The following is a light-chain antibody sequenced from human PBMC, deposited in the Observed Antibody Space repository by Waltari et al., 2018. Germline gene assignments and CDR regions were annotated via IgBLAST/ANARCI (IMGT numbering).Light chain of an antibody. CDR3: AAWDDSLNGWV. CDR1: SSTLGSNT. V-gene: IGLV1-44*01. CDR2: SNN. Sequence: SVLTQPPSASGTPGQRVTISCSGSSSTLGSNTLNWYPPLPGTAPKLLIYSNNQRPSGVPDRFSGSKSGTSASLAISGLQSEDEADYYCAAWDDSLNGWVFGGGTKLTVL. J-gene: IGLJ3*02.